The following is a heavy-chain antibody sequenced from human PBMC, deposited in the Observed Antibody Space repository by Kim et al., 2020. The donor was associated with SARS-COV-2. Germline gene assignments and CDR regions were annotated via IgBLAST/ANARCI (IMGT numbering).Heavy chain of an antibody. J-gene: IGHJ5*02. D-gene: IGHD6-19*01. Sequence: ASVKVSCKASGYTFTSYGISWVRQAPGQGLEWMGWISAYNGNTNYAQKLQGRVTMTTDTSTSTAYMELRSLRSDDTAVYYCARAQLSSGWGPIPNWFDPWGQGTLVTVSS. CDR2: ISAYNGNT. CDR1: GYTFTSYG. V-gene: IGHV1-18*01. CDR3: ARAQLSSGWGPIPNWFDP.